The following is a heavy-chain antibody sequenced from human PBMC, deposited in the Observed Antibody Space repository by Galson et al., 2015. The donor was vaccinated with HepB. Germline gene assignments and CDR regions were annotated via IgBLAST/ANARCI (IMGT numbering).Heavy chain of an antibody. CDR1: GFIFSSYW. CDR2: IKQDGSEK. CDR3: ARLIVGAIDY. J-gene: IGHJ4*02. V-gene: IGHV3-7*03. Sequence: SLRLSCAASGFIFSSYWMSWVRQAPGKGLEWVANIKQDGSEKYYVDSVKGRFTIYRDNVKNSLNLQMNGLRAEDTAVYYCARLIVGAIDYWGQGTLVTVSS. D-gene: IGHD1-26*01.